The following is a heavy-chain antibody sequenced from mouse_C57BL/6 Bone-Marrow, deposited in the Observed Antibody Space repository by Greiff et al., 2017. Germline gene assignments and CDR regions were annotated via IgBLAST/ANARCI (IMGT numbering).Heavy chain of an antibody. V-gene: IGHV14-4*01. D-gene: IGHD3-2*02. J-gene: IGHJ3*01. CDR2: IDPENGDT. CDR3: TRQLKRAY. CDR1: GFNIKDDY. Sequence: VQLKQSGAELVRPGASVKLSCTASGFNIKDDYMHWVKQRPEQGLEWIGWIDPENGDTEYASKFQGKATITADTSSNTAYLQLSSLTSEDTAVYYCTRQLKRAYWGQGTLVTVSA.